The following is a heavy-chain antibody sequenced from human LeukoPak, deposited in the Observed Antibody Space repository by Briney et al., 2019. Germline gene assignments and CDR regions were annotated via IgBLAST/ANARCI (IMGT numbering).Heavy chain of an antibody. Sequence: NASETLSLTCTVSGDSISTYYWSWIRQPAGKGLEWIGRIYTSGSTNYNPSLKSRVTISVDTSKNQFSLKLSSVTAADTAVYYCARGSWFGDFVDYWGQGTLVTVSS. CDR2: IYTSGST. V-gene: IGHV4-4*07. CDR1: GDSISTYY. D-gene: IGHD3-10*01. CDR3: ARGSWFGDFVDY. J-gene: IGHJ4*02.